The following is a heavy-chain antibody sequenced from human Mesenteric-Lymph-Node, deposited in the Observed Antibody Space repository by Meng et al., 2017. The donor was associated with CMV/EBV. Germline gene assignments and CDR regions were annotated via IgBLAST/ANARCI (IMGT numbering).Heavy chain of an antibody. V-gene: IGHV3-30-3*01. CDR3: ARYCSTTNCYTPPFDY. Sequence: GESLKISCAAPGFTFSNYAMHWVRQAPGKGLEWVAFISYDGSNNYYADSVKGRFTISRDNSKNTLYLQMDSLRVEDTAIYYCARYCSTTNCYTPPFDYWGQGTLVTVSS. CDR1: GFTFSNYA. J-gene: IGHJ4*02. CDR2: ISYDGSNN. D-gene: IGHD2-2*02.